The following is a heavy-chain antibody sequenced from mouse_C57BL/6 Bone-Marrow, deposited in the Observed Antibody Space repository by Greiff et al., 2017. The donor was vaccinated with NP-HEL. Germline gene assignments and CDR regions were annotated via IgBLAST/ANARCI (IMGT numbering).Heavy chain of an antibody. CDR3: ARDEGGLPYYFDY. CDR1: GFTFSDFY. J-gene: IGHJ2*01. CDR2: SRNKANDYTT. V-gene: IGHV7-1*01. D-gene: IGHD2-4*01. Sequence: EVKVVESGGGLVQSGRSLRLSCATSGFTFSDFYMEWVRQAPGKGLEWIAASRNKANDYTTEYSASVKGRFIVSRDTSQSILYLQMNALRAEDTAIYYCARDEGGLPYYFDYWGQGTTLTVSS.